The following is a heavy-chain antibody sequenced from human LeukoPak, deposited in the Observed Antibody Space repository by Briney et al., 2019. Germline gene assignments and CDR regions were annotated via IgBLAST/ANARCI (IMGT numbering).Heavy chain of an antibody. CDR1: GGSFSGYY. Sequence: SETLSLTCAVYGGSFSGYYWSWIRQPPGKGLEWIGRIYTSGSTNYNPSLKSRVTMSVDTSKNQFSLKLSSVTAADTAVYYCARDFSGDYRNYYYGMDVWGQGTTVTVSS. J-gene: IGHJ6*02. D-gene: IGHD4-17*01. V-gene: IGHV4-59*10. CDR2: IYTSGST. CDR3: ARDFSGDYRNYYYGMDV.